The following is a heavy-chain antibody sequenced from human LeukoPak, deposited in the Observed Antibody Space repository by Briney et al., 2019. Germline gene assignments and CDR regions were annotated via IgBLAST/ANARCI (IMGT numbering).Heavy chain of an antibody. CDR2: ISGSGAGT. J-gene: IGHJ4*02. CDR3: AKGRAVEVVAAFNY. Sequence: GGSLRLSCAASGFTFSSYAMSWVRQAPGKGLEWVSAISGSGAGTYYAGSVKGRFTISRDNSKNTLYLQMNSLRAEDTAVYYCAKGRAVEVVAAFNYWGQGTVVTVSS. D-gene: IGHD2-15*01. CDR1: GFTFSSYA. V-gene: IGHV3-23*01.